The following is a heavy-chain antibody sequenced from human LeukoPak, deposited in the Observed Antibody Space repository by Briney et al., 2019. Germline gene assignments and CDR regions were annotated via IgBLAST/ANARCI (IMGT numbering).Heavy chain of an antibody. D-gene: IGHD3-10*01. CDR1: GFTFSNYG. J-gene: IGHJ4*02. CDR3: ATSGGEIGESFNVYYFDY. CDR2: IWSDGSTK. Sequence: GGSLRLSCAASGFTFSNYGMHWVRQAPGKGLEWVAVIWSDGSTKYYADSVKGRFTISRDNSKNTPFLQMNSLRAEDTAVYYCATSGGEIGESFNVYYFDYWGQGTLVTVSS. V-gene: IGHV3-33*01.